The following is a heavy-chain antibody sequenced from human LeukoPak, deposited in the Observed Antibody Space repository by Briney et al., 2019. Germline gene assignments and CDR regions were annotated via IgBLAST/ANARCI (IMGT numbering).Heavy chain of an antibody. CDR2: IHTSGST. V-gene: IGHV4-4*07. J-gene: IGHJ4*02. CDR1: GVSTSNYF. CDR3: ARDPEGHGYYFDY. Sequence: SETLSLTCTVSGVSTSNYFCTWLRQSAGKGLEWIGRIHTSGSTNYNPSLKSRVSMSVDTSKNQFSLNVSSVTAADTAVYYCARDPEGHGYYFDYWRQGALVTVSS. D-gene: IGHD3-3*01.